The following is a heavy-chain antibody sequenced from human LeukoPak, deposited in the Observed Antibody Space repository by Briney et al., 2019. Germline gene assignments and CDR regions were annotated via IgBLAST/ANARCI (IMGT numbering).Heavy chain of an antibody. J-gene: IGHJ5*02. D-gene: IGHD5-12*01. Sequence: GGSLRLSCAATGFTFSNYWMSWVRQAPGKGLEWVANIKQDGSEKYYVDSVRGRFTISRDNAKKSLYLQMNSLRAEDTAVYYCARARVPRGYSGYDLKNWFDPWGQGTLVTVSS. V-gene: IGHV3-7*01. CDR1: GFTFSNYW. CDR2: IKQDGSEK. CDR3: ARARVPRGYSGYDLKNWFDP.